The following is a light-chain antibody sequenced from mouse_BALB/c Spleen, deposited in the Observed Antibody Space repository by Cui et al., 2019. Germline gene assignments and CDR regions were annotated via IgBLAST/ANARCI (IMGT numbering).Light chain of an antibody. V-gene: IGKV6-23*01. CDR2: WES. CDR3: QQFNNYPPSLT. CDR1: QDVGTA. Sequence: DIVMTQCHKFMSTSVGDRVSITCKASQDVGTAVAWYQQKPGQSTKLLIYWESTRHTGVPDRFTGSGSGTDFTLTISNVQSEDLADYFCQQFNNYPPSLTFGAGTKLELK. J-gene: IGKJ5*01.